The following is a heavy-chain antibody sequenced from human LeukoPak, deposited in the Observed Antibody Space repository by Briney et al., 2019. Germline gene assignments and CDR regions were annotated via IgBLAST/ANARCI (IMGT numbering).Heavy chain of an antibody. CDR3: ARDLGRVGY. J-gene: IGHJ4*02. CDR1: GYTFTSYD. D-gene: IGHD3-10*01. CDR2: IDPSGGST. V-gene: IGHV1-46*01. Sequence: GASVKVSCKASGYTFTSYDINWVRQATGQGLEWMGIIDPSGGSTSYAQKFQGRVTMTRDMSTSTVYMELSSLRSEDTAVYYCARDLGRVGYWGQGTLVTVSS.